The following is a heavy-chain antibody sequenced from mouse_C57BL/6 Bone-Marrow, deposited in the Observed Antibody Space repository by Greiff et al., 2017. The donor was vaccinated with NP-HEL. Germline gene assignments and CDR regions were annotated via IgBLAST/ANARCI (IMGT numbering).Heavy chain of an antibody. V-gene: IGHV6-6*01. CDR1: GFTFSDAW. Sequence: EVMLVESGGGLVQPGGSMKLSCAASGFTFSDAWMDWVRQSPEKGLEWVAEIRNKANNHATYYAESVKGRLTISRDDSKSSVYLQMNSLRAEDTGIYYCTRTIYYGSSPYYFDYWGQGTTLTVSS. CDR3: TRTIYYGSSPYYFDY. J-gene: IGHJ2*01. CDR2: IRNKANNHAT. D-gene: IGHD1-1*01.